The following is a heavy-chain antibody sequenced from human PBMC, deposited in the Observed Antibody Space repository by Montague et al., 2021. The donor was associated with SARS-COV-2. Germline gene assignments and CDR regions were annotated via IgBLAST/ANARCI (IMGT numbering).Heavy chain of an antibody. Sequence: SLRLSCPASGFTFSSYEMNWVRQAPGKGLEWVSYISSSGSTIYXXXSXXXRFXISRDNAKNSLYLQMNSLRAEDTAVYYCASEQYCSGGSCFYDAFDIWGQGTMVTVSS. J-gene: IGHJ3*02. CDR2: ISSSGSTI. CDR1: GFTFSSYE. D-gene: IGHD2-15*01. V-gene: IGHV3-48*03. CDR3: ASEQYCSGGSCFYDAFDI.